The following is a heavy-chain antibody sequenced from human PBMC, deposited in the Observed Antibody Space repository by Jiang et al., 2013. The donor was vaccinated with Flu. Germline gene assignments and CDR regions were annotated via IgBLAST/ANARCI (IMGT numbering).Heavy chain of an antibody. Sequence: KPSETLSLTCAVHGGPLSGYYWTWIRQSPGKGLEWIGEINYAGSTHYNPSLKSRVTISRSTSENQFSLRLSSVTAADTAVYYCARGYETNWDTNNCYIYMDVWDKGTTVIVSS. CDR3: ARGYETNWDTNNCYIYMDV. D-gene: IGHD1-1*01. CDR2: INYAGST. V-gene: IGHV4-34*01. CDR1: GGPLSGYY. J-gene: IGHJ6*03.